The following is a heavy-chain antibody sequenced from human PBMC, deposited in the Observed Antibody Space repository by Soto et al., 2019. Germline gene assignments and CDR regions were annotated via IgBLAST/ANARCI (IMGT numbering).Heavy chain of an antibody. J-gene: IGHJ6*02. Sequence: PGGSLRLSCAASGFTLSTYSMNWVRQAPGKGLEWVSSISDSSSYIYYADSVKGRFTISRDNAKNSLYLQMNSLRAEDTAVYYYARYDSSGYYWPYYYYGMDVWGQGTTVTVSS. CDR1: GFTLSTYS. D-gene: IGHD3-22*01. CDR2: ISDSSSYI. CDR3: ARYDSSGYYWPYYYYGMDV. V-gene: IGHV3-21*01.